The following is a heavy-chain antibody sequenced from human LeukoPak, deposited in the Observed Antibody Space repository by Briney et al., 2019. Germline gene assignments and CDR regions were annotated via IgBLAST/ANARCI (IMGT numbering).Heavy chain of an antibody. V-gene: IGHV4-59*01. D-gene: IGHD1-14*01. CDR1: GGSISSYY. J-gene: IGHJ4*02. CDR3: ARHAPDSYVDY. CDR2: IYYSGST. Sequence: SETLSLTCTVSGGSISSYYWSWIRQPPGKGLEWIGYIYYSGSTNYNPSLKSRVTISVDTSKNQFSLKLSSVTAADTAVYYCARHAPDSYVDYWGQGTLVTVSS.